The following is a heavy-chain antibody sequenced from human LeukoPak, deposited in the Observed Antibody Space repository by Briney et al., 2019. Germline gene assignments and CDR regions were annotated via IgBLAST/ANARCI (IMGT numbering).Heavy chain of an antibody. D-gene: IGHD2-15*01. J-gene: IGHJ5*02. V-gene: IGHV4-59*01. CDR1: GGPISSYY. Sequence: PSETLYLSCTASGGPISSYYRSWIRQPPGKGLEWIGYIYYSGSTNYNPYLKSRVTISVDTSKNQFSLKLSSVTAADTAVYYCASTPEIYCSGGSCYSGWGWFDPWGQGTLVTVSS. CDR3: ASTPEIYCSGGSCYSGWGWFDP. CDR2: IYYSGST.